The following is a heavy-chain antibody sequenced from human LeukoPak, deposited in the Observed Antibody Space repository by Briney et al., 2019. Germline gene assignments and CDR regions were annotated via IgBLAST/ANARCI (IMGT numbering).Heavy chain of an antibody. Sequence: GGSLRLSCAASGFTFSSYEMNWVRQAPGKGLEWVANIKEDGSERYYVDSVKGRFTISRDNAKNSLYLQVNSLRAEDTAVYHCARDDFRGSSWDYAYWGQGALVTVSS. CDR2: IKEDGSER. J-gene: IGHJ4*02. V-gene: IGHV3-7*04. CDR3: ARDDFRGSSWDYAY. D-gene: IGHD6-13*01. CDR1: GFTFSSYE.